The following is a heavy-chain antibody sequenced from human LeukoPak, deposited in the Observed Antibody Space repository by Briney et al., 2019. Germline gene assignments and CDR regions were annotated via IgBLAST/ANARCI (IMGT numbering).Heavy chain of an antibody. CDR2: ISAYNGNT. J-gene: IGHJ4*02. CDR1: GYTFTSYD. CDR3: ARTEVADYFDY. V-gene: IGHV1-18*01. D-gene: IGHD6-19*01. Sequence: ASVKVSCKASGYTFTSYDINWVRQATGQGLEWMGWISAYNGNTNYAQKLQGRVTMTTDTSTSTAYMELRSLRSDDTAVYYCARTEVADYFDYWGQGTLVTVSS.